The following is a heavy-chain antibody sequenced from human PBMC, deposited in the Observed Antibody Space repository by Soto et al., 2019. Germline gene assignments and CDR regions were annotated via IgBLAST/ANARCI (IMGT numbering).Heavy chain of an antibody. CDR2: IIPIFGTA. D-gene: IGHD2-15*01. Sequence: SVKVSCKASGGTFSSYAISWVRQAPGQGLEWMGGIIPIFGTANYAQKFQGRVTITADESTSTAYMELSSLRSEDTAVYYCARWVGVTVVSYYYYYGMDVWGQGTTVTAP. V-gene: IGHV1-69*13. CDR1: GGTFSSYA. J-gene: IGHJ6*02. CDR3: ARWVGVTVVSYYYYYGMDV.